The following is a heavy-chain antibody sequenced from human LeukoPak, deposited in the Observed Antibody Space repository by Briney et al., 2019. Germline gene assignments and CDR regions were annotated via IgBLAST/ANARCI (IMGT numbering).Heavy chain of an antibody. Sequence: GGSLRLSCAASGFTFSSYAMHWVRQAPGKGLEWVAVISYDGSNKYYADSVKGRFTISRDNSKNTLYLQMNSLRAEDTAVYYCARESGSYGGFDYWGQGTLVTVSS. J-gene: IGHJ4*02. CDR1: GFTFSSYA. CDR2: ISYDGSNK. D-gene: IGHD1-26*01. CDR3: ARESGSYGGFDY. V-gene: IGHV3-30*04.